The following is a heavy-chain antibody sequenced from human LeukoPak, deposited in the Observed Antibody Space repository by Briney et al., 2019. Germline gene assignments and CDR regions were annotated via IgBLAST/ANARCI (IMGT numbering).Heavy chain of an antibody. CDR1: GGSIGSYY. CDR3: ATLQGGPNYYDSSGRGAFDI. CDR2: IYYSGST. V-gene: IGHV4-59*01. D-gene: IGHD3-22*01. J-gene: IGHJ3*02. Sequence: SETLSLTCTVSGGSIGSYYWSWIRQPPGKGLEWIGYIYYSGSTNYNPSLKSRVTISVDTSKNQFSLKLSSVTAADTAVYYCATLQGGPNYYDSSGRGAFDIWGQGTMVTVSS.